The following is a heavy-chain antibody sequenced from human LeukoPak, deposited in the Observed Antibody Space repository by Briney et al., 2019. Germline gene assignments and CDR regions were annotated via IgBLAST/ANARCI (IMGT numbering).Heavy chain of an antibody. J-gene: IGHJ4*02. CDR1: GFTFSSYA. Sequence: GGSLRLSCAASGFTFSSYAMSWVRQAPGKGLEWVSAISGSGGSTYYADSVKGRFTISRDNSKNTLYLQMNSLRAEDTAVYYCAVVVIGSRTSYFDYWGQGTLVTVSS. D-gene: IGHD3-22*01. V-gene: IGHV3-23*01. CDR3: AVVVIGSRTSYFDY. CDR2: ISGSGGST.